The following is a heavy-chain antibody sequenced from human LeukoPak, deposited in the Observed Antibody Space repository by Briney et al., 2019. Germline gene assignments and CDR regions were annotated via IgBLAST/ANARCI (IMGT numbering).Heavy chain of an antibody. V-gene: IGHV4-4*07. CDR2: IYTSGST. D-gene: IGHD6-13*01. Sequence: SETLSLTCTVSGGSISSYYWSWIRQPAGKGLEWIGRIYTSGSTNYNPSLKSRVTISVDTSKNQFSLKLSSVTAADTAVYYCARDPGIAAAGYYYYYMDVWGKGTTVTISS. J-gene: IGHJ6*03. CDR1: GGSISSYY. CDR3: ARDPGIAAAGYYYYYMDV.